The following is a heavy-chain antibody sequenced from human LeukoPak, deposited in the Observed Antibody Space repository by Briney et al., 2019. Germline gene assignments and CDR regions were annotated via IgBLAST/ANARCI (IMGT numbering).Heavy chain of an antibody. Sequence: PSETLSLTCTVSGGSISSYYWSWIRQPAGKGLEWIGRIYSSGTTNYNPSLKSRVTMSVDTAKNQVSLRLSSVTAADTAVYYCARAQYGSGSYYSDYWGQGTLVTVSS. J-gene: IGHJ4*02. CDR3: ARAQYGSGSYYSDY. CDR2: IYSSGTT. V-gene: IGHV4-4*07. CDR1: GGSISSYY. D-gene: IGHD3-10*01.